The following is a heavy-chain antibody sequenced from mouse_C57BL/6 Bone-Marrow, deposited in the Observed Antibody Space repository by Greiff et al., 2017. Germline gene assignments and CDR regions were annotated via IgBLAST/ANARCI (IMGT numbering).Heavy chain of an antibody. CDR1: GFTFSDAW. CDR2: IRHKANNHAT. D-gene: IGHD2-3*01. V-gene: IGHV6-6*01. Sequence: EVKVEESGGGLVQPGGSMKLSCAASGFTFSDAWMDWVRQSPEQGLEWVAEIRHKANNHATYYAVSVKGRFTISRDDSKSSVYLQMNSLRAEDTGIYYCTRPCGGYYGGWYFDVWGTGTTVTVSA. J-gene: IGHJ1*03. CDR3: TRPCGGYYGGWYFDV.